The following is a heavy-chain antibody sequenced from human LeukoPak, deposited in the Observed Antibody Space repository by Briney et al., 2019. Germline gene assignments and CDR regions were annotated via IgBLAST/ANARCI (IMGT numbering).Heavy chain of an antibody. V-gene: IGHV3-30*18. CDR2: ISYDGSNK. CDR3: AKDGGYSSGWYFDY. J-gene: IGHJ4*02. D-gene: IGHD6-19*01. Sequence: GGSLRLSCAASGFTFSSYGMRWVRQAPGKGLEWVAVISYDGSNKYYADSVKGRFTISRDNSKYTLYLQMNSLRAEDTAVYYCAKDGGYSSGWYFDYWDQGTLITVSS. CDR1: GFTFSSYG.